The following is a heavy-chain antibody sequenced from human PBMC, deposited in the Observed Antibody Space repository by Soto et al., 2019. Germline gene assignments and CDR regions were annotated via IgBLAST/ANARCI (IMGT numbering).Heavy chain of an antibody. D-gene: IGHD5-12*01. J-gene: IGHJ5*02. V-gene: IGHV3-15*07. Sequence: EVQLVESGGGLVKPGGSLRLSCVASGFIFNGAWMNWVRQAPGTGLEWVGRIKSGSHAGATDYAAPVKGRFTISRDDSRNTLYLQKDSLKTQDNAGYFCTPVAGAPPPPWGQGTLVTVSS. CDR2: IKSGSHAGAT. CDR3: TPVAGAPPPP. CDR1: GFIFNGAW.